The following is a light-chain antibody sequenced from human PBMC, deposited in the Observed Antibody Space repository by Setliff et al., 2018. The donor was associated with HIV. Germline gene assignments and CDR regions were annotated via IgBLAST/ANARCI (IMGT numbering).Light chain of an antibody. CDR3: SSYTSSSTYV. V-gene: IGLV2-14*03. Sequence: LTQPASVSGSPGQSTTISCTGTSSDVGTYNYVSWYQQHPGKAPKLIIYDVSKRPSGVSNRFSGSKSGNTASLTISGLQAEDEADYYCSSYTSSSTYVFGTGTKATVL. J-gene: IGLJ1*01. CDR1: SSDVGTYNY. CDR2: DVS.